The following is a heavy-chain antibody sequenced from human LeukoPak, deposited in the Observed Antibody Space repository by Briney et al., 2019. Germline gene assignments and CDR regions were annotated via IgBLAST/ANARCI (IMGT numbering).Heavy chain of an antibody. CDR3: ARDLGILTGFDY. CDR1: GFTFSSYE. D-gene: IGHD3-16*01. CDR2: ISSSGSTI. Sequence: RTGGSLRLSCAASGFTFSSYEMNWVRQAPGKGLEWVSYISSSGSTIYYADSVKGRFTISRDNAKSSLYLQMNSLRAEDTAVYYCARDLGILTGFDYWGQGTLVTVSS. J-gene: IGHJ4*02. V-gene: IGHV3-48*03.